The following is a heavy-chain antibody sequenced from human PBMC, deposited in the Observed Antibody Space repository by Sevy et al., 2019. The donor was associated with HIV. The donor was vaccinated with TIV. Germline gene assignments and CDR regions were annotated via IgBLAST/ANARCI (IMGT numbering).Heavy chain of an antibody. Sequence: SETLSLTCSVSGGSISSYFWTWVRQSPGKGLEWIGNIYFTGNTDYSPSLKSRVTLSLDTSKSHFSLILISVTAADTAVYYCARDSTTRPGVLDYWGQGTLVTVSS. CDR3: ARDSTTRPGVLDY. J-gene: IGHJ4*02. CDR1: GGSISSYF. D-gene: IGHD1-1*01. CDR2: IYFTGNT. V-gene: IGHV4-59*01.